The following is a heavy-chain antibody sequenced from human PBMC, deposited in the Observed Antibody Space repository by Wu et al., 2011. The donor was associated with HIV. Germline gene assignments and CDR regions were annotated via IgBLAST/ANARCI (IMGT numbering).Heavy chain of an antibody. J-gene: IGHJ1*01. V-gene: IGHV1-69*06. D-gene: IGHD2/OR15-2a*01. CDR3: ATDPTIVGEG. CDR1: GYTFTGHY. Sequence: QVQLFQSGAEVRKPGASVKVSCKAFGYTFTGHYIHWVRQAPRQGLEWMGRIIPMFNTATYAQKFQSRLTLTADKSTSTAYMELSSLRSEDTAVYYCATDPTIVGEGWGQGTRVTVSS. CDR2: IIPMFNTA.